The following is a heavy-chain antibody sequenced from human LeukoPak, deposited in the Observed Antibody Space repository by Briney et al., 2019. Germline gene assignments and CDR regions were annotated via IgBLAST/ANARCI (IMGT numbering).Heavy chain of an antibody. D-gene: IGHD3-22*01. CDR2: INHSGST. CDR3: ARERYYDSSGYYAPVYYYYYYYMDV. J-gene: IGHJ6*03. CDR1: GGSFSGYY. Sequence: SETLSLTCAVYGGSFSGYYWSWIRQPPGKGLEWIGEINHSGSTNYNPSLKSRVTISVDTSKNQFSLKLSSVTAADTAVYYCARERYYDSSGYYAPVYYYYYYYMDVWGKGTTVTVSS. V-gene: IGHV4-34*01.